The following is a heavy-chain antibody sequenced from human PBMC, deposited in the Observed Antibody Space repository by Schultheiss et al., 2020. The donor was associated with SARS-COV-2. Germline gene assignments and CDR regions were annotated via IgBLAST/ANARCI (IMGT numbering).Heavy chain of an antibody. CDR3: ARSRRPQTYNWFDP. Sequence: GGSLRLSCAASGFTFSSYDMHWVRQATGKGLEWVSAIGTAGDPYYPGSVKGRFTISRENAKNSLYLQMNSLRGGDTAVYYCARSRRPQTYNWFDPWGQGTLVTVSS. J-gene: IGHJ5*02. CDR1: GFTFSSYD. V-gene: IGHV3-13*05. CDR2: IGTAGDP.